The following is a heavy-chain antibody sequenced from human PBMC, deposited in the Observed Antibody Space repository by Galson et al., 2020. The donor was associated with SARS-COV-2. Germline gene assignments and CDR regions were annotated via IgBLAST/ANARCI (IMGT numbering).Heavy chain of an antibody. D-gene: IGHD1-26*01. CDR3: ATGTPVGATGWFDP. Sequence: ASLKVPCTVSGYTLTELSMHWVRQAPGKGLEWMGGFDPEDGETIYAQKFQGRVTMTEDTSPDTAYLELSSLRSEDTAVYYCATGTPVGATGWFDPWGQGTLVTVSS. J-gene: IGHJ5*02. CDR2: FDPEDGET. CDR1: GYTLTELS. V-gene: IGHV1-24*01.